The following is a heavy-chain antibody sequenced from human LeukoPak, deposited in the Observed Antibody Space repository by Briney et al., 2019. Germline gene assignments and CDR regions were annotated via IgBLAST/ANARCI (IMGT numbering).Heavy chain of an antibody. CDR1: GGSISSNSYY. Sequence: SETLSLTCTVSGGSISSNSYYWGWLRQPPGQGLEWIGTIYYGESTYYNPSLKSRVTMSVDTSKNQFPLVLSSVTAADTAVYYCARDGYKWKPDALDIWGQGTMVTVSS. CDR3: ARDGYKWKPDALDI. CDR2: IYYGEST. J-gene: IGHJ3*02. V-gene: IGHV4-39*06. D-gene: IGHD1-20*01.